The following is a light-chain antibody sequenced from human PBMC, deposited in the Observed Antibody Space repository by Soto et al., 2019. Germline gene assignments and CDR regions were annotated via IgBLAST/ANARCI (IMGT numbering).Light chain of an antibody. Sequence: AIQLTQSPSSLSASVGDRVTITCRASQGISSALAWYQQRPGKAPKLLIYDTSTLEGGVPSRFSGSGSGTDFTLTISSLQPEDFATYYCQQFKSDPITFGQGTRLE. CDR3: QQFKSDPIT. CDR1: QGISSA. CDR2: DTS. V-gene: IGKV1-13*02. J-gene: IGKJ5*01.